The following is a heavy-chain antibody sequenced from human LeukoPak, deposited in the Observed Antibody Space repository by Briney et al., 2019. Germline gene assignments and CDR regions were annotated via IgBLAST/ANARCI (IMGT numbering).Heavy chain of an antibody. Sequence: SVKVSCKASGGTFSSYAISWVRQAPGQGLEWMGGIIPIFGTANYAQKFQGRVTITTDESTSTAYMELSSLRSEDTAVYYCARDGEWLRDAFDIWGQGTMVTVSS. J-gene: IGHJ3*02. D-gene: IGHD6-19*01. CDR3: ARDGEWLRDAFDI. CDR2: IIPIFGTA. CDR1: GGTFSSYA. V-gene: IGHV1-69*05.